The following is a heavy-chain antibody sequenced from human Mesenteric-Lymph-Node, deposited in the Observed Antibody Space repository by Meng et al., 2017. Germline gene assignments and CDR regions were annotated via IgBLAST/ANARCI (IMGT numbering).Heavy chain of an antibody. CDR3: ARENKAVAGVFDY. Sequence: QVQLVESGGGVGQPGRALRLSCGASEFTFRSYPMHWVRQAPGKGLEWVAVISSDGSNKYYIDSVKGRFTISRDNSKNTLYVQMNSLRADDTAVYYCARENKAVAGVFDYWGQGTLVTVSS. J-gene: IGHJ4*02. CDR1: EFTFRSYP. V-gene: IGHV3-30*10. D-gene: IGHD6-19*01. CDR2: ISSDGSNK.